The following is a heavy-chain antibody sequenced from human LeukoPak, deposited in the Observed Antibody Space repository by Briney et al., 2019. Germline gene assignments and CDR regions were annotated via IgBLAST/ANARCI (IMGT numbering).Heavy chain of an antibody. CDR2: ISYSGST. V-gene: IGHV4-39*01. J-gene: IGHJ4*02. Sequence: NPSETLSLTCTVSGDSISSSGSYWGWIRQPPGKGLEWIGTISYSGSTYYNPSLKSRVTISVDTSKNQFSLKLNSMTAADTAVYYCARHFDFWGQGTLVTVSS. CDR3: ARHFDF. CDR1: GDSISSSGSY.